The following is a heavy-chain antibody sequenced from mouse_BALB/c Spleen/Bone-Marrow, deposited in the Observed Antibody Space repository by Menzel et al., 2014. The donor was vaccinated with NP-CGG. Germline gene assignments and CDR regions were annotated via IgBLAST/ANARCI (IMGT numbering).Heavy chain of an antibody. J-gene: IGHJ2*01. CDR1: GFTFRSFG. V-gene: IGHV5-17*02. CDR2: ISSDSSAV. D-gene: IGHD4-1*01. CDR3: TRGGNWDDFDY. Sequence: EVKLVEPGGGLVQPGGSRKLSCAASGFTFRSFGMHWVRQAPEKGLEWVAYISSDSSAVYYADTVKGRFTISRDNPKNTLFLQMTSLRSEDTAMYYCTRGGNWDDFDYWGQGTTLTVSS.